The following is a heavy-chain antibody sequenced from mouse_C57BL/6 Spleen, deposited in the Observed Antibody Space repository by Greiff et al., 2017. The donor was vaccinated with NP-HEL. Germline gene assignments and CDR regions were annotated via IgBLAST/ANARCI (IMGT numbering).Heavy chain of an antibody. D-gene: IGHD1-1*01. CDR3: ARDFITTVDY. CDR2: INPNNGGT. CDR1: GYTFTDYN. V-gene: IGHV1-22*01. J-gene: IGHJ2*01. Sequence: EVQLQESGPELVKPGASVKMSCKASGYTFTDYNMHWVKQSHGKSLEWIGYINPNNGGTSYNQKFKGKATLTVNKSSSTAYMELRSLTSEDSAVYYCARDFITTVDYWGQGTTLTVSS.